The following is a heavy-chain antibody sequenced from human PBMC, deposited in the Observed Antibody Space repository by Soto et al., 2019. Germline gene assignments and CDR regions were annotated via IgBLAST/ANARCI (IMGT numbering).Heavy chain of an antibody. J-gene: IGHJ4*02. CDR2: INSDGSTT. CDR1: GFTFSSYW. V-gene: IGHV3-74*01. D-gene: IGHD3-22*01. CDR3: ASSRYYDDPFDY. Sequence: EVQLVESGGGLVQPGGSLRLSCVASGFTFSSYWMHWVRQAPGKGLVWVSRINSDGSTTSYADSVKGRFTISRDNAKNTLYLQMNSLRAEDTAVYYCASSRYYDDPFDYWAQGTLVTVSS.